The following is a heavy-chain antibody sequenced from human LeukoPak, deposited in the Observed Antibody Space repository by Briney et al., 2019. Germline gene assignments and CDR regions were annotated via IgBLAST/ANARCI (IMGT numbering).Heavy chain of an antibody. V-gene: IGHV4-39*07. J-gene: IGHJ6*03. CDR1: GGPISSSSYY. CDR3: ARNYYGSGSYSGYYYYYYMDV. Sequence: SETLSLTCTVPGGPISSSSYYWGWIRQPPGKGLEWIGSIYYSGSTYYNPSLKSRVTISVDTSNNHLSLSLNSVTAADTAVYYCARNYYGSGSYSGYYYYYYMDVWGKGTTVTISS. D-gene: IGHD3-10*01. CDR2: IYYSGST.